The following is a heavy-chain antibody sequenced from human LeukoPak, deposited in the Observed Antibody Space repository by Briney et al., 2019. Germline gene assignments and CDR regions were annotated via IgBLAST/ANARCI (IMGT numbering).Heavy chain of an antibody. Sequence: GGALRLSCSASGFTFSRYAMHWVRQAPGKGLEYASAISINGGSTYYADSVKGRFTICRDNSKNTLNLQMSSLRAEDTAVYYCEKEGGGWLQAQFDYWGQGTLVTVSS. CDR3: EKEGGGWLQAQFDY. CDR1: GFTFSRYA. V-gene: IGHV3-64D*06. CDR2: ISINGGST. J-gene: IGHJ4*02. D-gene: IGHD5-24*01.